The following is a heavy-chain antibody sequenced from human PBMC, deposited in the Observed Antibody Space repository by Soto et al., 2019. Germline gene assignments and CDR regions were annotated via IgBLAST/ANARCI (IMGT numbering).Heavy chain of an antibody. J-gene: IGHJ6*02. D-gene: IGHD6-6*01. CDR3: ARGVAARYYYYYGMDV. Sequence: SETLSLTCAVSGGSISSGGNSWSWIRQPPGTGLEWIGYIYHSGSTYYNPSLQSRVTISVDRSKNQFSLKLSSVTAADTAVYYCARGVAARYYYYYGMDVWGQGTTVTVSS. CDR2: IYHSGST. V-gene: IGHV4-30-2*01. CDR1: GGSISSGGNS.